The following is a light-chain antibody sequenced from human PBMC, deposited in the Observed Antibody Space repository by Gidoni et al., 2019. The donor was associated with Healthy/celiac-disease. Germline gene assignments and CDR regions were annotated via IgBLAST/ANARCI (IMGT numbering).Light chain of an antibody. CDR3: QQYYSTPIT. CDR2: AAS. Sequence: DIQIPQSPSSLSASVGERVTITCRARQGMSNSLAWYQQKPGKAPKLLLYAASRLESGVPSRFSGSGSGTDYTLTISSLQPEDFATYYCQQYYSTPITFGPGTKVDIK. V-gene: IGKV1-NL1*01. CDR1: QGMSNS. J-gene: IGKJ3*01.